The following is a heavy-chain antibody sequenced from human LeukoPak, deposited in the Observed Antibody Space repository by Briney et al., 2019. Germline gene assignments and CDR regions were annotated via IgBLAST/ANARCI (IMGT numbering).Heavy chain of an antibody. D-gene: IGHD3-22*01. Sequence: GSLRLSCAASGFTFSSYAMSWVRQPPGKGLEWIGSIYYSGSTYYNPSLKSRVTISVDTSKNQFSLKLSSVTAADTAVYYCARAPRYYYDSSGYPYYFDYWGQGTLVTVSS. V-gene: IGHV4-39*01. CDR2: IYYSGST. CDR1: GFTFSSYA. CDR3: ARAPRYYYDSSGYPYYFDY. J-gene: IGHJ4*02.